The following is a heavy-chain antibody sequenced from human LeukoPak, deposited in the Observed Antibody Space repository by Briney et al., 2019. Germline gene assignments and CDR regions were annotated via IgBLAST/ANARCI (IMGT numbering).Heavy chain of an antibody. CDR1: GFTLSSYA. D-gene: IGHD1-20*01. V-gene: IGHV3-23*01. CDR3: ARIFNWNYFDY. CDR2: ISGSGGST. Sequence: GGSLRLSCAASGFTLSSYAMSWVRQAPGKGLEWVSAISGSGGSTYYADSVKGRFTISRHNSKNTLYLQMNSLRAEDTAVYYCARIFNWNYFDYWGQGTLVTVSS. J-gene: IGHJ4*02.